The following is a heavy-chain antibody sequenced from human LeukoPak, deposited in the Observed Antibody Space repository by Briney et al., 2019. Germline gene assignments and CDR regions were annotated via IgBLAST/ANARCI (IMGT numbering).Heavy chain of an antibody. CDR3: ARVLHGSGSLYYYYYYMDV. CDR2: IYYRGST. D-gene: IGHD3-10*01. CDR1: GGSISSYY. J-gene: IGHJ6*03. V-gene: IGHV4-59*01. Sequence: PSETLSLTCTVSGGSISSYYWSWIRQPPGKGLEWIGYIYYRGSTKYNPSLKSRVTISVDKSKNQFSLKLSSVTAADTAVYYCARVLHGSGSLYYYYYYMDVWGKGTTVTISS.